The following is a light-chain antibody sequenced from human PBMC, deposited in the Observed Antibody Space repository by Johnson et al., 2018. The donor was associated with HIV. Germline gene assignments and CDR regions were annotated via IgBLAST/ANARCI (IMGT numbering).Light chain of an antibody. J-gene: IGLJ1*01. CDR1: SSNIGNNY. CDR2: DND. CDR3: GTWDSSLGAYV. Sequence: QSLLTQPPSVSAALGQKVTVSCAGSSSNIGNNYVSWYQQLPGTAPKLLIFDNDKRPSGIPDRFSGSKSGTSATLGITGLQTGDEADYYCGTWDSSLGAYVFGTGTKVTVV. V-gene: IGLV1-51*01.